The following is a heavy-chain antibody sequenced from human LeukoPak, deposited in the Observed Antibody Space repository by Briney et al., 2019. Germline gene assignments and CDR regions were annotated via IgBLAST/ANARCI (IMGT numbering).Heavy chain of an antibody. Sequence: SETLSLTCTVSGGSISSYYWSWIRQPPGKGLEWIGYIYYSGSTNYNPSLKSRVTISVDTSKNQFSLKLSSVTAADTAVYYCASGVEMATITLGYWGQGTLVTVSS. J-gene: IGHJ4*02. D-gene: IGHD5-24*01. CDR1: GGSISSYY. CDR2: IYYSGST. V-gene: IGHV4-59*12. CDR3: ASGVEMATITLGY.